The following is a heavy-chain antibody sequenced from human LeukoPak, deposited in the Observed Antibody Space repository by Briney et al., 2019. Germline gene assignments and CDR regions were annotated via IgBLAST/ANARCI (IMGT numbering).Heavy chain of an antibody. D-gene: IGHD3-10*01. Sequence: GASLQISCKGSGYSFTSYWIGWVRPLPGKGLEWMGIIYPGDSDTRYSPSFQGQVTISADKSISTAYLQWSSLKASDTAMYYCARSSGVGSYYYYMDVWGKGTTVTVSS. J-gene: IGHJ6*03. V-gene: IGHV5-51*01. CDR1: GYSFTSYW. CDR3: ARSSGVGSYYYYMDV. CDR2: IYPGDSDT.